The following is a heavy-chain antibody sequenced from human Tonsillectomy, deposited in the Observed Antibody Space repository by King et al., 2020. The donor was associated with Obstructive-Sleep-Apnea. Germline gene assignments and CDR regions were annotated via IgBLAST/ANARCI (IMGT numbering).Heavy chain of an antibody. CDR2: ISGSGGST. D-gene: IGHD4-17*01. V-gene: IGHV3-23*04. Sequence: EVQLVESGGGLVQPGGSLRLSCAASGFTFSSYAITWFRQAPGKGLAGCSVISGSGGSTYYAASVKGRSTISRDNSTNTLFLQMNSLRAEDTAVYYCAKDPNGDYVGAFDFWGQGTMVTVSS. CDR3: AKDPNGDYVGAFDF. CDR1: GFTFSSYA. J-gene: IGHJ3*01.